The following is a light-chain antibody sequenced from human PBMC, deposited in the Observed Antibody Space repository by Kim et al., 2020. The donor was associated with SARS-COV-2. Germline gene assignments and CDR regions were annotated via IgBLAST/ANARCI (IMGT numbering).Light chain of an antibody. Sequence: ASVGDRVTITCRTSQSISTHLNGYQQKPGKAPDLLIYAASSLVSGVPSRFSGTGSGTDFTLTISSLQPEDFATYYCQQTYSTPATFGQGTKVDIK. CDR3: QQTYSTPAT. V-gene: IGKV1-39*01. J-gene: IGKJ1*01. CDR2: AAS. CDR1: QSISTH.